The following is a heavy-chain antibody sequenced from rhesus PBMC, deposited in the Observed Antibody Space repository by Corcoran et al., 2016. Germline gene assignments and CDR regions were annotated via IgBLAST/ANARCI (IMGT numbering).Heavy chain of an antibody. CDR3: ASGYCSSTYCSSFDY. D-gene: IGHD2-15*01. Sequence: QVQLQESGPGLVKPSETLSLTCAVSGGSISGYYYWSWIRQPPGKGLEWIGSIYGSGWSNYLNPSLKSRVTLSVDTSKNQFSLKLSSVTAADTAVYYCASGYCSSTYCSSFDYGGQGVLVTVSS. V-gene: IGHV4S14*01. CDR2: IYGSGWSN. J-gene: IGHJ4*01. CDR1: GGSISGYYY.